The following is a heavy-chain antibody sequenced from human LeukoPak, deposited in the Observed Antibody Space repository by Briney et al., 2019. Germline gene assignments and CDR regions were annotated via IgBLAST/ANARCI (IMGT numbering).Heavy chain of an antibody. CDR1: GGSISSYY. V-gene: IGHV4-59*08. CDR2: IYYSGST. J-gene: IGHJ4*02. Sequence: SETLSLTCTVSGGSISSYYWSWIRQPPGKGLEWIGYIYYSGSTNYNPSLKSQVSISIDTSKNQFSLRLTSVTAAGTAVYYCARQTGSGLFILPGGQGTLVTVSS. D-gene: IGHD3/OR15-3a*01. CDR3: ARQTGSGLFILP.